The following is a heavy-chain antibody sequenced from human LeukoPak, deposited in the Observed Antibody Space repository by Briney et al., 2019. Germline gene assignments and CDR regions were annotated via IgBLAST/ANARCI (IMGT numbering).Heavy chain of an antibody. CDR1: GGSFSGYY. D-gene: IGHD3-10*01. CDR3: ARQDPVWFGELLSDAFDI. V-gene: IGHV4-34*01. J-gene: IGHJ3*02. Sequence: SETLSLTCAVYGGSFSGYYWSWIRQPPGKGLEWIGEINHSGSTNYNPSLKSRVTISVDTSKNQFSLKLSSVTAADTAVYYCARQDPVWFGELLSDAFDIWGQGTMVTVSS. CDR2: INHSGST.